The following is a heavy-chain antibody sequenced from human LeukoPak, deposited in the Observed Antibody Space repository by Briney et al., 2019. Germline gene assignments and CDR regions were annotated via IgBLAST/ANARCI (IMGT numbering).Heavy chain of an antibody. J-gene: IGHJ4*02. CDR1: GFTFDDYA. CDR2: ISWNSGSI. CDR3: AKDAHRDPRYFDY. V-gene: IGHV3-9*01. Sequence: GGSLRLSCAASGFTFDDYAMHWVRHTPGKGLEWVSGISWNSGSIGYADSVKGRFTISRDNAKNSLYLQMNSLRAEDTALYYCAKDAHRDPRYFDYWGQGTLVTVSS.